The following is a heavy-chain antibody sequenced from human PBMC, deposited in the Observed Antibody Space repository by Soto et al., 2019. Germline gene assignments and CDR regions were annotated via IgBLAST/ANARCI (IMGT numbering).Heavy chain of an antibody. CDR2: ISGSGGST. J-gene: IGHJ5*02. V-gene: IGHV3-23*01. CDR3: AKGENSCKYKWRDP. CDR1: GITFSTYA. D-gene: IGHD2-2*01. Sequence: PGGSLRLSCAASGITFSTYAMSWVRQAPGKGLEWVSAISGSGGSTYYADSVKGRFTISRDKSKNTLYLQMNSLRAEDTALYYCAKGENSCKYKWRDPWGQGTSVTV.